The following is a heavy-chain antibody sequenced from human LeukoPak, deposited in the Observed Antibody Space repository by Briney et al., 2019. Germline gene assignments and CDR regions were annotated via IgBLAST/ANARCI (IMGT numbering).Heavy chain of an antibody. CDR3: ATDGVPAAAVYFDY. CDR2: INPNSGGT. Sequence: GASVKLSCKASGYTFTGYYMHWVRQAPGQGLEWMGWINPNSGGTNYAQTFQGRVTMTRDTSISTAYMELSRLRSDDTAVYYCATDGVPAAAVYFDYWGQGTLVTVSS. D-gene: IGHD6-13*01. V-gene: IGHV1-2*02. CDR1: GYTFTGYY. J-gene: IGHJ4*02.